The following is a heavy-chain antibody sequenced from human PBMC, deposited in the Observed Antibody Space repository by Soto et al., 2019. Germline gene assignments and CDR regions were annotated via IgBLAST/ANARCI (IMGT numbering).Heavy chain of an antibody. J-gene: IGHJ4*02. CDR1: GGTFSTFG. D-gene: IGHD3-16*01. V-gene: IGHV1-69*13. CDR3: ARTAPMDAGDKYYYDF. Sequence: SVKVSCKTSGGTFSTFGISWVRQAPGQGLEWMGGIIPFFGTAEYSQKFEDRITITADESTNTVYMDLRSLASEDTAIYYCARTAPMDAGDKYYYDFWGQGALVTVSS. CDR2: IIPFFGTA.